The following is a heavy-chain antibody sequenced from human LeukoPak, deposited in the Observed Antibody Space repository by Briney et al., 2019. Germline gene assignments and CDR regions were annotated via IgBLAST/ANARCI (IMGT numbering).Heavy chain of an antibody. V-gene: IGHV3-30-3*01. CDR1: GFTFSSYA. J-gene: IGHJ4*02. CDR2: ISYDGSNK. Sequence: PGRSLRLSCAASGFTFSSYAMHWVRQAAGKGLEWVAVISYDGSNKYYADSVKGRFTISRDNSKNTLYLQMNSLRAEDTAVYYCARDTSEVTPYYFDYWGQGTLVTVSS. D-gene: IGHD4-23*01. CDR3: ARDTSEVTPYYFDY.